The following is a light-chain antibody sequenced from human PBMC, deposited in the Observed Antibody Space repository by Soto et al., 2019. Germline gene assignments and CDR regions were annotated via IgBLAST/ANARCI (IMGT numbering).Light chain of an antibody. CDR2: DVS. V-gene: IGLV2-14*01. J-gene: IGLJ2*01. CDR1: SSDVGGYNY. Sequence: QLVLTQPASVSGSPGQSITISCTETSSDVGGYNYVSWYQQHPGKAPKLMIYDVSNRPSGVSNRFSGSKSGNTASLTISGLQAEDEADYYCSSYTSSSVVFGGGTKLTVL. CDR3: SSYTSSSVV.